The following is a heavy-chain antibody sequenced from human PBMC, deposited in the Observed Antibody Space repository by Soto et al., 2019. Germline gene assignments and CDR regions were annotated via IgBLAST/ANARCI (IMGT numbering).Heavy chain of an antibody. V-gene: IGHV4-59*08. Sequence: SETLSLTCTVSGGSISSYYWSWIRPPPGKGLEWIGYIYYSGSTNYNPSLRTRVTISVHMSKNQFSLMLSSVTAADPALDYFATRYWVAYDKWVQGTLVTVSS. J-gene: IGHJ4*02. D-gene: IGHD1-20*01. CDR1: GGSISSYY. CDR3: ATRYWVAYDK. CDR2: IYYSGST.